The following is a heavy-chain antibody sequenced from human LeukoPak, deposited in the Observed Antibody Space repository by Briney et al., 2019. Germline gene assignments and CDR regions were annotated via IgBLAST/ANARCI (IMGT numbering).Heavy chain of an antibody. V-gene: IGHV1-58*01. CDR3: AAAPNYYDSSGYDYYGMDV. Sequence: ASVKVSCKASGFTFTSSAVQWVRQARGQRLEWIGWIVVGSGNTNYPQKFQVRVTITRDMSTSTAYMELSSLRSEDTAVYYCAAAPNYYDSSGYDYYGMDVWGQGTTVTVSS. D-gene: IGHD3-22*01. J-gene: IGHJ6*02. CDR2: IVVGSGNT. CDR1: GFTFTSSA.